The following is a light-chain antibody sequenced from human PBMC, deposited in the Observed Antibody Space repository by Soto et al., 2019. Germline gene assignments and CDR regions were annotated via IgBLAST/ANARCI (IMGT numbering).Light chain of an antibody. Sequence: QAVVTQSSSASASLGSSVKLTCTLSSGHSSYIIAWHQQQPGKAPRYLMKLEGSGSYNKGSGVPDRFSGSSSGADRYLTISNLQFEDEADYYCETWDSNIFVFGGGTKLTVL. CDR1: SGHSSYI. CDR2: LEGSGSY. CDR3: ETWDSNIFV. V-gene: IGLV4-60*02. J-gene: IGLJ2*01.